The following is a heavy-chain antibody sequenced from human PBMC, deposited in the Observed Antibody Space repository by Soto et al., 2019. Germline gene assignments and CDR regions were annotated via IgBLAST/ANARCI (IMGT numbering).Heavy chain of an antibody. Sequence: GGSRRLSWAAPGFTFSSYSMSWVRQAPGKGLEWVSGFRTGGDEGTTYYADSVKGRFTISRDNSKNTLYLQMNSLRAEDTAVYYCAKDRGEDYWGQGTLVTVSS. CDR3: AKDRGEDY. CDR1: GFTFSSYS. D-gene: IGHD3-16*01. V-gene: IGHV3-23*01. J-gene: IGHJ4*02. CDR2: FRTGGDEGTT.